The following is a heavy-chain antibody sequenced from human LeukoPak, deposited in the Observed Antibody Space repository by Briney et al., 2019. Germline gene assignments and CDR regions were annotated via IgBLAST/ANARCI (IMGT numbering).Heavy chain of an antibody. CDR1: GYSSTSYW. CDR3: ARLSRYCTNGVCYKHYYYYYYMDV. Sequence: GESLKISCKGSGYSSTSYWIGWVRQMPGKGLEWMGIIYPCDSDTRYSPSFQGQVTISADKSISTAYLQWSSLKASDAAMYYCARLSRYCTNGVCYKHYYYYYYMDVWGKGTTVTVSS. D-gene: IGHD2-8*01. CDR2: IYPCDSDT. V-gene: IGHV5-51*01. J-gene: IGHJ6*03.